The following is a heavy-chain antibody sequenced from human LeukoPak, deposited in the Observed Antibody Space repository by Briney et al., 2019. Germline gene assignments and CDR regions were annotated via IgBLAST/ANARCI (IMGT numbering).Heavy chain of an antibody. CDR1: GFTFDDYA. V-gene: IGHV3-9*01. CDR2: ISWNSGSI. J-gene: IGHJ4*02. Sequence: GGSLRLSCAASGFTFDDYAMHWVRHAPGKGLEWVSGISWNSGSIGYADSVKGRFTISRDNAKNSLHLQMNSLRAEDTAVYYCARDAYYYDSSGYYYWGQGTLVTVSS. D-gene: IGHD3-22*01. CDR3: ARDAYYYDSSGYYY.